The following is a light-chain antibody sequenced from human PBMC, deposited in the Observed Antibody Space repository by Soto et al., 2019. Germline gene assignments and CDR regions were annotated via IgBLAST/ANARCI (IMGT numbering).Light chain of an antibody. CDR2: DAS. CDR3: QQYNYYPYT. Sequence: DIQMTQSPSTLSASVGDRVTITCRASQSISSWLAWYQQKPVKAPKLLIYDASSLESGVPSRFSGSGSGTDFTLTISSLQPDDFAAYYCQQYNYYPYTFGQGTKLEIK. J-gene: IGKJ2*01. CDR1: QSISSW. V-gene: IGKV1-5*01.